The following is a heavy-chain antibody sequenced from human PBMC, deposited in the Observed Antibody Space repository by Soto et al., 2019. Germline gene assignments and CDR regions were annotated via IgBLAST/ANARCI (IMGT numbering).Heavy chain of an antibody. Sequence: QVQLVESGGGVVQPGRSLRLSCAASGFTFSSYGMHWVRQAPGKGLEWVAVISYDGSNKYYADSVKGRFTISRDNSKNTLYLQMNSLRAEDTAVYYCAKDLVPAAMTYYYYMDVWGKGTTVTVSS. J-gene: IGHJ6*03. CDR1: GFTFSSYG. D-gene: IGHD2-2*01. CDR3: AKDLVPAAMTYYYYMDV. V-gene: IGHV3-30*18. CDR2: ISYDGSNK.